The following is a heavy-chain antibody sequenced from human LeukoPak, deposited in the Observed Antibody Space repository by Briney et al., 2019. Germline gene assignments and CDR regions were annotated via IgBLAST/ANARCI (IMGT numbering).Heavy chain of an antibody. J-gene: IGHJ4*02. D-gene: IGHD2-15*01. CDR2: IYYSGST. V-gene: IGHV4-39*01. CDR1: GGSISSSSYY. Sequence: SETLSLTCTVSGGSISSSSYYWGWIRQPPGKGLEWIGSIYYSGSTYYNPSLKSRVTISVDTSKNQFSLKLASVTAADTAVYYCARGGPQFDFWGQGALVTVSS. CDR3: ARGGPQFDF.